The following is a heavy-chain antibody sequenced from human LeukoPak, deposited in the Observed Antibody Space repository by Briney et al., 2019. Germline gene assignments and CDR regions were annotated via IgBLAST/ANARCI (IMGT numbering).Heavy chain of an antibody. CDR1: GFTFTSYG. CDR3: ARGGIAVAGTRFDY. J-gene: IGHJ4*02. V-gene: IGHV3-33*01. D-gene: IGHD6-19*01. CDR2: IWYDGSNK. Sequence: PGRSLRLSCAASGFTFTSYGMHWVRQAPGKGLEWVAVIWYDGSNKYYADPVKGRFTISRDNSKNTLYLQMNSLRAEDTAVYYCARGGIAVAGTRFDYWGQGTLVTVSS.